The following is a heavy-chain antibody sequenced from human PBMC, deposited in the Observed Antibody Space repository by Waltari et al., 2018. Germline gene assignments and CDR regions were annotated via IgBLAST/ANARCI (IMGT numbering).Heavy chain of an antibody. CDR2: IRYDGSNK. J-gene: IGHJ4*02. Sequence: QVQLVESGGGVVQPGGSLSLSCAASGLHFSSYGMHWVGQAPGKGLEWVAFIRYDGSNKYYADSVKGRFTISRDNSKNTLYLQMNSLRAEDTAVYYCAKEGKAVAAPFDYWGQGTLVTVSS. CDR1: GLHFSSYG. V-gene: IGHV3-30*02. D-gene: IGHD6-19*01. CDR3: AKEGKAVAAPFDY.